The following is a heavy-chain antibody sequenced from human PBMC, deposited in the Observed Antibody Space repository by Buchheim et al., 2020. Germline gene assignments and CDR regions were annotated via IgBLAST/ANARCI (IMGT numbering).Heavy chain of an antibody. D-gene: IGHD3-22*01. J-gene: IGHJ4*02. CDR2: IDPSDSYT. CDR3: ARLVKVAYYYDSSGGFDY. CDR1: GYSFTSYW. Sequence: EVQLVQSGAEVKKPGESLRISCKGSGYSFTSYWISWVRQMPGKGLEWMGRIDPSDSYTNYSPSFQGHVTISADKSLSTAYPQWSSLKASDTAMYYCARLVKVAYYYDSSGGFDYWGQGTL. V-gene: IGHV5-10-1*03.